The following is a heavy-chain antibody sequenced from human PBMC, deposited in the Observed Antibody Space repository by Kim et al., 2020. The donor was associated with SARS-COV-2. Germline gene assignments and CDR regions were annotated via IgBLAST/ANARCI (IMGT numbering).Heavy chain of an antibody. CDR1: GFTFNDHA. CDR3: TKDALAGGADV. CDR2: IMWNSDGI. V-gene: IGHV3-9*01. Sequence: GGSLRLSCIASGFTFNDHAMHWVRQAPGKGLEWVSGIMWNSDGIGYADSVKGRFTTSIDNAKNSLYLQMNSLRPEDTALYYCTKDALAGGADVWGQGTAVIVSS. D-gene: IGHD2-21*01. J-gene: IGHJ6*02.